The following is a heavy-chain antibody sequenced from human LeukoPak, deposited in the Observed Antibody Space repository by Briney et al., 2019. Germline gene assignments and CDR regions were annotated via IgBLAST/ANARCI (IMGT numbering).Heavy chain of an antibody. CDR2: LSGGVGAAT. Sequence: GGSLRLSCATSGFTFSIYAMSWVRQAPGKGLEWVSGLSGGVGAATYYAGSVKGRFTISRDNSKNTLYLQMNSLRAEDTAVYYCAKGDGDRYFDYWGQGTLVTVSS. D-gene: IGHD4-17*01. V-gene: IGHV3-23*01. CDR1: GFTFSIYA. J-gene: IGHJ4*02. CDR3: AKGDGDRYFDY.